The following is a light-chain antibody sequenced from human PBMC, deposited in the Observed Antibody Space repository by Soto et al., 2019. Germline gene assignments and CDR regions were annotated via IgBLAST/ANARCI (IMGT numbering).Light chain of an antibody. V-gene: IGKV1-5*03. Sequence: DIQMTQSPSIVSASVGGRVTITCRASQSISSWLAWYQQKPGKAPKLLIYKASSLESGVPSRFSGSGSGTEFTLTISSLQPDDFATYYCQQYNSYSWTFGQGTKVEIK. CDR3: QQYNSYSWT. J-gene: IGKJ1*01. CDR2: KAS. CDR1: QSISSW.